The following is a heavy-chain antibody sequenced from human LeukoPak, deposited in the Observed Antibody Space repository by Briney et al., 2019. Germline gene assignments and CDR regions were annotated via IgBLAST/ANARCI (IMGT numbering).Heavy chain of an antibody. Sequence: PGGSLRLSCAASGFTFSNYAIHWVRQAPGKGLEWVAVISYDGSNKYYADSVKGRFTISRDNSKNTLYLQMSSLRTEDTAFYYCAKGTGSGSFLVDYWGQGTLVTVSS. V-gene: IGHV3-30-3*01. D-gene: IGHD6-6*01. CDR3: AKGTGSGSFLVDY. J-gene: IGHJ4*02. CDR1: GFTFSNYA. CDR2: ISYDGSNK.